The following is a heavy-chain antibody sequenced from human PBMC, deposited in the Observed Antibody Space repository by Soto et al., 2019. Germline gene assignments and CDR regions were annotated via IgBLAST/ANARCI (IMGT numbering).Heavy chain of an antibody. CDR2: IYPGDSDT. J-gene: IGHJ6*02. Sequence: GESLKISCKGSGYSFTSYWIGWVRQMPGKGLEWMGIIYPGDSDTRYSPSFQGQVTISADKSISSAYLQWSSRKASDTAMYYCARHFRSQPFGYIYGYSSGYYYYYGMDVWGQGTTVTVSS. D-gene: IGHD5-18*01. CDR1: GYSFTSYW. CDR3: ARHFRSQPFGYIYGYSSGYYYYYGMDV. V-gene: IGHV5-51*01.